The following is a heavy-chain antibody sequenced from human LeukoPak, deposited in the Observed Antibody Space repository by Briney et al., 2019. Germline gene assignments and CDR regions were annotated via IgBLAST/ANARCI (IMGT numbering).Heavy chain of an antibody. D-gene: IGHD6-13*01. CDR1: GYRFSTYW. CDR3: ARPAYSSSLSSHFDP. CDR2: FYPRDSEI. V-gene: IGHV5-51*01. Sequence: GESLKISCEGSGYRFSTYWIAWVRQMPGKGLEWMGGFYPRDSEIRYSPSFQGQVTISADNSISTAYLQWSSLKASDTAMYYCARPAYSSSLSSHFDPWGQGTLVTVSS. J-gene: IGHJ5*02.